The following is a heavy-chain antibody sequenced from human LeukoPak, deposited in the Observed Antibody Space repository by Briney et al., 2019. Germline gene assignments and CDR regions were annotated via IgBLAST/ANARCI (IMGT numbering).Heavy chain of an antibody. V-gene: IGHV4-34*01. CDR3: ARGQPEVAATFVYYYYAMDV. Sequence: SETLSLTCAVYGGPFSGYYWSWIRQPPGKGLEWIGEINHSGSTNYNPSLKSRVTISVDTSKNQFSLKLSSVTAADTAVYYCARGQPEVAATFVYYYYAMDVWGQGTTVTVSS. CDR2: INHSGST. D-gene: IGHD2-15*01. J-gene: IGHJ6*02. CDR1: GGPFSGYY.